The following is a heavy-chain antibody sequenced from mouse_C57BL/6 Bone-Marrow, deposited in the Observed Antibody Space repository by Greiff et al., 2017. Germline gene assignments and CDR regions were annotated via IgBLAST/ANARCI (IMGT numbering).Heavy chain of an antibody. D-gene: IGHD4-1*01. CDR2: ISNGGGST. CDR1: GFTFSDYY. J-gene: IGHJ3*01. CDR3: ARHDWAWFAY. Sequence: DVKLVESGGGLVQPGGSLKLSCAASGFTFSDYYMYWVRQTPEKRLEWVAYISNGGGSTYYPDTVKGRFTISRDNAKNTLYLQMSRLKSEDTAMYYCARHDWAWFAYWGQGTLVTVSA. V-gene: IGHV5-12*01.